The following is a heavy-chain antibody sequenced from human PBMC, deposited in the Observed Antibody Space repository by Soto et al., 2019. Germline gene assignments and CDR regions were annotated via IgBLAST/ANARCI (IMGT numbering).Heavy chain of an antibody. Sequence: QVQLVQSGAEVKKPGSSVKVSCKASGATFSSYAISWVRQAPGQGLEWMGGIIPIFGTANYAQKFQGRVTITADESTSTAYMELSSLRSEDTAVYYCATINRVGRGYYFDYWGQGTLVTVSS. CDR2: IIPIFGTA. CDR1: GATFSSYA. CDR3: ATINRVGRGYYFDY. D-gene: IGHD5-12*01. J-gene: IGHJ4*02. V-gene: IGHV1-69*01.